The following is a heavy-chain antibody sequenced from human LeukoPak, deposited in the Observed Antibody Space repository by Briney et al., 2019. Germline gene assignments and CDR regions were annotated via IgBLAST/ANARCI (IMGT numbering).Heavy chain of an antibody. CDR3: ARDGDSSGWTISGAFDI. J-gene: IGHJ3*02. D-gene: IGHD6-19*01. CDR1: GFTFSSYS. CDR2: ISSSSSYI. V-gene: IGHV3-21*01. Sequence: PGGSLRLSCAASGFTFSSYSMNWVRQAPGKGLEWVSSISSSSSYIYYADSVKGRFTISRDNAKNSLYLQMNSLRAENTAVYYCARDGDSSGWTISGAFDIWGQGIMVTVSS.